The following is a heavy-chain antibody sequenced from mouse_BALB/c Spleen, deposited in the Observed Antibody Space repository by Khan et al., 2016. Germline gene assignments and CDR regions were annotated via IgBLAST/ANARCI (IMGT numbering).Heavy chain of an antibody. CDR3: VRLTTRAMDY. CDR1: GFSLTSYD. V-gene: IGHV2-9-2*01. J-gene: IGHJ4*01. CDR2: IWTGGGT. D-gene: IGHD2-13*01. Sequence: QVQLKQSGPGLVAPSQSLSITCTVSGFSLTSYDISWIRQPPGKGLEWLGVIWTGGGTNYNSAFMSRLSISTDHSNSQVFLKMNSLHTDDTAIYYCVRLTTRAMDYWGQGTSVTVSP.